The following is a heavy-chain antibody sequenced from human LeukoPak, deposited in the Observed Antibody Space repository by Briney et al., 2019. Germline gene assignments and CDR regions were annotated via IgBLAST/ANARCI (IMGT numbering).Heavy chain of an antibody. Sequence: LGESLKISCKGSGYSFTSYWISWVRPLPGKGLEWMGRIDSSDTYTNYSPSFQGHVTISADKSISTAYLQWSSLKTSDTAMYYCALLGEQLVPYYYYGMDGGGQGTTVTVSS. J-gene: IGHJ6*02. D-gene: IGHD6-6*01. CDR1: GYSFTSYW. CDR3: ALLGEQLVPYYYYGMDG. V-gene: IGHV5-10-1*01. CDR2: IDSSDTYT.